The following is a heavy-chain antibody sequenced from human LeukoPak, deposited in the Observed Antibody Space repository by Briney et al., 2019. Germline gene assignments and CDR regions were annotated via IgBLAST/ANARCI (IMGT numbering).Heavy chain of an antibody. CDR3: ARGRGISTSPAIAY. Sequence: GASVKVSCKTSGYTFTAYYMHWVRQAPGQGLEWMGWIHPNNGGTNYAQKFQGRVTMTRDTSISTDYMELSSLRSDDTAVYYCARGRGISTSPAIAYWGQGTLVTVSS. CDR1: GYTFTAYY. V-gene: IGHV1-2*02. J-gene: IGHJ4*02. D-gene: IGHD2-2*01. CDR2: IHPNNGGT.